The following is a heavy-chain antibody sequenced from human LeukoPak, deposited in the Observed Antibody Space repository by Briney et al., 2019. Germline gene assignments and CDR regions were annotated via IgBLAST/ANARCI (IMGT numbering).Heavy chain of an antibody. Sequence: GGSLTLSCAASGFTFSGFAMSWIRQAPGKGLEWVSSISRSGESTFYADSVRGRCTISRDNSKNTVSLQMESLRAQDTALYYCARDYAVGSIDSWGQGTLVTVSS. J-gene: IGHJ4*02. D-gene: IGHD3-16*01. CDR2: ISRSGEST. CDR3: ARDYAVGSIDS. V-gene: IGHV3-23*01. CDR1: GFTFSGFA.